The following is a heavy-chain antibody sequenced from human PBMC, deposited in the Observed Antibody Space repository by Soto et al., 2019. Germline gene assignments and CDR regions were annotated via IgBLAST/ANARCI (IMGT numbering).Heavy chain of an antibody. Sequence: QVQLQESGPGLVKPSQTLSLTCSVSGGSISSGNYYWSWIRQHPGKGLQWIGYIHNSGTTYYSSSLKSRVNISLDTSKRQFSVKLRFVTAADTAVYYCARVPAGLGSPRPVDSWGQGTLVTVSS. D-gene: IGHD3-10*01. J-gene: IGHJ4*02. V-gene: IGHV4-31*03. CDR1: GGSISSGNYY. CDR3: ARVPAGLGSPRPVDS. CDR2: IHNSGTT.